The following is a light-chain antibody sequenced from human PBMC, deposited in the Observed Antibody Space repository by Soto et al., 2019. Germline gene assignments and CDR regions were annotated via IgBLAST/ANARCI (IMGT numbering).Light chain of an antibody. CDR2: GAS. J-gene: IGKJ1*01. CDR1: QSIISTY. CDR3: QQYGSSPWT. V-gene: IGKV3-20*01. Sequence: EVVLTQSPGTLSLSPGERATLSCRASQSIISTYLAWYQQRPGQAPRLLIYGASSRATGIPDRFSGSESGTDFALTISSLEPEDFAVYYCQQYGSSPWTFGQGTKVEIK.